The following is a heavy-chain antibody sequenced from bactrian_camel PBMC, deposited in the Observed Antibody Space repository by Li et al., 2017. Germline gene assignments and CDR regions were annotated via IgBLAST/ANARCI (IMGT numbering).Heavy chain of an antibody. CDR3: KADSPNAWVTERCQGA. CDR2: IYRGGENT. J-gene: IGHJ6*01. D-gene: IGHD2*01. V-gene: IGHV3S54*01. Sequence: HVQLVESGGGSVQAGGSLRLSCAGSGSTRSMNIFAWFRQAPGKEREVVAAIYRGGENTYYADSVKGRFTISQDNPDHTNYMVYLQMSGVKSEDTATYRCKADSPNAWVTERCQGASGEGTQVTVS. CDR1: GSTRSMNI.